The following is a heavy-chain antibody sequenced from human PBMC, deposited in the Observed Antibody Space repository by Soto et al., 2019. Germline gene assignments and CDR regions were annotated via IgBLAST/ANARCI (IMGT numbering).Heavy chain of an antibody. V-gene: IGHV4-61*01. CDR1: GDSVTSGNYY. D-gene: IGHD3-16*01. CDR2: IYYSGNT. J-gene: IGHJ5*01. CDR3: ARVPVDTYMIYWSDP. Sequence: PSETLSLTCTVSGDSVTSGNYYWSWMRQPPGKGLEWIGHIYYSGNTNYSPSLKSRIIISLDTTNNQFSLSLNSETAADTAVYYCARVPVDTYMIYWSDPWGQGTLVTVSS.